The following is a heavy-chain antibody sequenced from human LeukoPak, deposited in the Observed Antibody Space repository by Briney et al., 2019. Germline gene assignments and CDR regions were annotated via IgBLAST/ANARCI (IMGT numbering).Heavy chain of an antibody. V-gene: IGHV3-33*01. Sequence: GRSLRLSCAASGFTFSSYGMHWVRQAPGKGLEWVALIWYDGSNKYYADPVKGRFTISRDNSKNTVYLQMNSLRAEDTAVYYCASRRGGIVGDYWGQGTLVTVSS. CDR1: GFTFSSYG. CDR2: IWYDGSNK. J-gene: IGHJ4*02. D-gene: IGHD2-15*01. CDR3: ASRRGGIVGDY.